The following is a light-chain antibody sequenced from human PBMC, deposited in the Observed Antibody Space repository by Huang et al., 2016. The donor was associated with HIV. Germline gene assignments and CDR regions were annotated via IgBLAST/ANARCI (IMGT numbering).Light chain of an antibody. CDR3: QQRSNWPPIT. J-gene: IGKJ5*01. CDR1: LSINNY. V-gene: IGKV3-11*01. CDR2: DGS. Sequence: EVILTQSPATLSLSPGERATLSCRASLSINNYLAWYQQKPGQAPRLLIYDGSHRAAGIPARFSGRGSGTDFTLTIDSLEPEDFAVYYCQQRSNWPPITFGQGTRLEIK.